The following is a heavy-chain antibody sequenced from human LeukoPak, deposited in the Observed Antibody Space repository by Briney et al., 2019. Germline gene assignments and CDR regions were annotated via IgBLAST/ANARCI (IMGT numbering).Heavy chain of an antibody. CDR1: GFTFSSYA. CDR3: AKDFDVPGLPQLPPWNFDY. CDR2: ISGSGGST. D-gene: IGHD2-2*01. V-gene: IGHV3-23*01. Sequence: GGSLRLSCAASGFTFSSYAMSWVRQAPGKGLEWVSAISGSGGSTYYADSVKGRFTISRDDSKNTLYLQMNSLRAEDTAVYYCAKDFDVPGLPQLPPWNFDYWGQGTLVTVSS. J-gene: IGHJ4*02.